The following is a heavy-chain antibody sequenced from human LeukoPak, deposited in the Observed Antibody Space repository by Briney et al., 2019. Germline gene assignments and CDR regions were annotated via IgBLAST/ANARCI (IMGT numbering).Heavy chain of an antibody. CDR3: ARSSGVVAASRGFDY. V-gene: IGHV4-59*01. Sequence: SETLSLTCTVSGGSISSYYWSWIRQPPGKGLEWIGYIYYSGSTNYNPSLKSRVTISVDTSKNQFSLKLSSVTAADTAVYYCARSSGVVAASRGFDYWGQGTLVTVSS. D-gene: IGHD2-15*01. CDR2: IYYSGST. J-gene: IGHJ4*02. CDR1: GGSISSYY.